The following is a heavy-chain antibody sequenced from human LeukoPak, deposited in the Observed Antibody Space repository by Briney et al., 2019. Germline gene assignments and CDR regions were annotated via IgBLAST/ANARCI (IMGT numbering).Heavy chain of an antibody. Sequence: SQTLSLTCTVSGGSLSSCCYYWSWIRQHPGKGLEWIVYIYYSGSTYYNPSLKSRVTISVDTSKNQFSLKLSSVTAADTAVYYCARVLVREDIVVVPAGHYYYYYMDVWGKGTTVTVSS. CDR2: IYYSGST. CDR1: GGSLSSCCYY. CDR3: ARVLVREDIVVVPAGHYYYYYMDV. J-gene: IGHJ6*03. D-gene: IGHD2-2*01. V-gene: IGHV4-31*03.